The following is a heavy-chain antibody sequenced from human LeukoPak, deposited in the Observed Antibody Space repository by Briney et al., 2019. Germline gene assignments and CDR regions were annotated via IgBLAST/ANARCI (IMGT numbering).Heavy chain of an antibody. Sequence: GGSLRVSCAASGFTFSSYEMNWVRQAPGKGLEWVAVISYDGNEKYFGDSVKGGFTISRDNSKNTLYLQMNSLRAEDTAVYYCAKDRSGRESGNQRDDYWGQGTLVTVSS. CDR2: ISYDGNEK. J-gene: IGHJ4*02. CDR1: GFTFSSYE. V-gene: IGHV3-30*18. CDR3: AKDRSGRESGNQRDDY. D-gene: IGHD1-14*01.